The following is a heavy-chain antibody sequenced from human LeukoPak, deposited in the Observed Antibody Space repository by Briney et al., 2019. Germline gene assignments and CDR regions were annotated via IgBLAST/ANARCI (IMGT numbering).Heavy chain of an antibody. CDR2: ISYDGSNK. V-gene: IGHV3-30-3*01. CDR1: GFTFSSYA. J-gene: IGHJ1*01. Sequence: GGSLRLSRAASGFTFSSYAMHWVRQAPGKGLEWVAVISYDGSNKYYADSVKGRFTISRDNSKNTLYLQMNSLRAEDTAVYYCASEGPVTGYFQHWGQGTLVTVSS. CDR3: ASEGPVTGYFQH. D-gene: IGHD3-10*01.